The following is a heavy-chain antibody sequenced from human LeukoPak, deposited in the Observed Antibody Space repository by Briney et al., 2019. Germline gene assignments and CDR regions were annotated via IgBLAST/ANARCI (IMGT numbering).Heavy chain of an antibody. CDR1: GYTFASYG. J-gene: IGHJ4*02. Sequence: GASVKVSCKASGYTFASYGISWVRQAPGQGLEWMGWISAYNGNTNYAQNVQGRVTMTTDTSTSTAYMELSSLRSEDTAVYYCAREPAMVGIPFDYWGQGTLVTVSS. V-gene: IGHV1-18*01. D-gene: IGHD5-18*01. CDR2: ISAYNGNT. CDR3: AREPAMVGIPFDY.